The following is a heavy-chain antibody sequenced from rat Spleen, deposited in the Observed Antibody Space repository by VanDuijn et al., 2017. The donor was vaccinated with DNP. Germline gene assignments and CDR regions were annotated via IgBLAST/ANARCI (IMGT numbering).Heavy chain of an antibody. CDR3: TTLNYYASLSGYFDY. CDR2: INPDGGTT. CDR1: GFTFSSYW. V-gene: IGHV5-58*01. Sequence: EVQLVESGGGLVQPGRSLKLSCAASGFTFSSYWMFWIRQAPGKGLEWVASINPDGGTTHYSDSVRGRFTISRDNTKSTLYLQMDSLRSEDTATYYCTTLNYYASLSGYFDYWGQGTLVTVSS. D-gene: IGHD1-12*01. J-gene: IGHJ3*01.